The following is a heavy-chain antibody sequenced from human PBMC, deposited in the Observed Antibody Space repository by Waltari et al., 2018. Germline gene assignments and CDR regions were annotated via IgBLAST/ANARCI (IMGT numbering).Heavy chain of an antibody. Sequence: QVQLQQWGAGLLKPSETLSLTCAVYGGSFSGYYWSWIRQPPGKGLEWIGEINHSGSTNYNPSLKSRVTISVDTSKNQFSLKRSSVTAADTAVYYCARGSIYYNILTGYYKGRRLYYFDYWGQGTLVTVSS. CDR2: INHSGST. V-gene: IGHV4-34*01. D-gene: IGHD3-9*01. CDR1: GGSFSGYY. CDR3: ARGSIYYNILTGYYKGRRLYYFDY. J-gene: IGHJ4*02.